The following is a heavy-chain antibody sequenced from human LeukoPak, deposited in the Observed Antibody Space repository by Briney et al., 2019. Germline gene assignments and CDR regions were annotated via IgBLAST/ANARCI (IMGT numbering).Heavy chain of an antibody. CDR1: GFTFSAYA. CDR2: IGSDGKT. V-gene: IGHV3-23*01. CDR3: ARERDYDSSGYYVFGY. Sequence: PGGSLRLSCEASGFTFSAYAMTWVRQAPGKGLEWVSSIGSDGKTHYSESVKGRFAISRDNSKSMVFLQLNSVRAEDTAVYYCARERDYDSSGYYVFGYWGQGTLVTVSS. J-gene: IGHJ4*02. D-gene: IGHD3-22*01.